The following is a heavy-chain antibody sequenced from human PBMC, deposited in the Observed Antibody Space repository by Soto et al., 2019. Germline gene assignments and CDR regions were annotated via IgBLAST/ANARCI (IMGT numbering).Heavy chain of an antibody. CDR3: ARGDHDAFDI. CDR1: GGTFSSYT. D-gene: IGHD3-10*01. J-gene: IGHJ3*02. Sequence: QVQLVQSGAEVKKPGSSVKVSCKASGGTFSSYTISWVRQDPGQGLEWMGRIIPILGIANYAQKFQGRVTIDADKSTSTAYIELSSLRSEDTAVYYCARGDHDAFDIWGQGTIFTVSS. CDR2: IIPILGIA. V-gene: IGHV1-69*02.